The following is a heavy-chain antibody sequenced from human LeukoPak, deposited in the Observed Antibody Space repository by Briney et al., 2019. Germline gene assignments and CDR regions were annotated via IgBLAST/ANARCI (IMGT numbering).Heavy chain of an antibody. D-gene: IGHD1-26*01. J-gene: IGHJ4*02. CDR2: IYYSGST. CDR3: ARGSYVGPTSGYFDY. V-gene: IGHV4-31*03. CDR1: GGSISSGGYN. Sequence: SQTLSLTCTVSGGSISSGGYNWSWIRQHPGKGLECIGYIYYSGSTYYNPSLKSRVTISVDTSKNQFSLKLSSVTAADTAVYYCARGSYVGPTSGYFDYWGQGTLVTVSS.